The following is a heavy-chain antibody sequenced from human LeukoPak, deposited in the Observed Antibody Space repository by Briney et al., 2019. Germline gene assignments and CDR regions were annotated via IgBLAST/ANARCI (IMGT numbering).Heavy chain of an antibody. Sequence: GGSLRLSCAASGLTVSNNFMKWVRQAPGKGLEWVSYISSSSSTIYYADSVKGRFTISRDNAKNSLYLQMNSLRDEDTAVYYCARGPHYYYDSSGYYYWGQGTLVTVSS. CDR2: ISSSSSTI. CDR1: GLTVSNNF. V-gene: IGHV3-48*02. D-gene: IGHD3-22*01. CDR3: ARGPHYYYDSSGYYY. J-gene: IGHJ4*02.